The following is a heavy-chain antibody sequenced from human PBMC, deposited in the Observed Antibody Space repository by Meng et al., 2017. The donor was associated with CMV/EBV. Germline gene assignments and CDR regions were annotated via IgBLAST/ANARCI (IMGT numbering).Heavy chain of an antibody. CDR3: ARDQGYSSSWYYFDY. J-gene: IGHJ4*02. CDR2: IYYSEST. D-gene: IGHD6-13*01. CDR1: GGSTSSYY. V-gene: IGHV4-59*01. Sequence: SETLSLTCTVSGGSTSSYYWSWIRQPPGKGLEWIGYIYYSESTNYNPSLKSRVTISVDTSKNQFSLKLSSVTAADTAVYYCARDQGYSSSWYYFDYWGQGTLVTVSS.